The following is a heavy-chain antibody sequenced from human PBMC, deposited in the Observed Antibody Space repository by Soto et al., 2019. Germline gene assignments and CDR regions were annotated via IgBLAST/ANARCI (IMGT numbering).Heavy chain of an antibody. D-gene: IGHD4-17*01. CDR1: GYTFTSYG. CDR2: ISAYNGNT. CDR3: ARGTTVETGSY. J-gene: IGHJ4*02. V-gene: IGHV1-18*01. Sequence: QVQLVQSGAEVKKPGASVKVSCKASGYTFTSYGINWVRQAPGQGLEWMGWISAYNGNTNYAQKRQGRXTXTXDTSTSTAYMELRSLRSDDTAGDCCARGTTVETGSYWGQGTLVTVSS.